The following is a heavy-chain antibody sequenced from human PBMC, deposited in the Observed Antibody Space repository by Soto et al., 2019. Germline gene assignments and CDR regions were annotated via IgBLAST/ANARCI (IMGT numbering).Heavy chain of an antibody. V-gene: IGHV4-34*01. D-gene: IGHD2-15*01. CDR1: GGSFSGYY. J-gene: IGHJ4*02. CDR3: ARTGGGRIRFTLRYSFDY. Sequence: QVQLQQWGAGLLKPSETLSLTCAVYGGSFSGYYWSWIRQPPGKGLEWIGEINHSGSTNYNPSLQSLVNRSVDTSKHQFSLNLSCVTAADTAVYYGARTGGGRIRFTLRYSFDYWGQGTLVTVSS. CDR2: INHSGST.